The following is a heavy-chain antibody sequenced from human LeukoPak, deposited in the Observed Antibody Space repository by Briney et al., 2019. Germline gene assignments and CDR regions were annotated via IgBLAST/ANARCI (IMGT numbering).Heavy chain of an antibody. J-gene: IGHJ4*02. Sequence: PGGSLRLSCAASGFTSSAYGMYWVRQAPGKGLEWVADTLDGGGNTYYTDSVRGRFTISRDNYKNTLSLQMNRLRAEDTVVYFCAKDFHRLGSYFVYWVQ. CDR2: TLDGGGNT. CDR3: AKDFHRLGSYFVY. D-gene: IGHD2-21*01. V-gene: IGHV3-30*18. CDR1: GFTSSAYG.